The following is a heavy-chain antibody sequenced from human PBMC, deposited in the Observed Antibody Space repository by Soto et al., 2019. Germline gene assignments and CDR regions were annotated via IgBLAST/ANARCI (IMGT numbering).Heavy chain of an antibody. CDR3: AKVQPKDRDSSGSY. D-gene: IGHD3-22*01. CDR1: GFTFSYYD. J-gene: IGHJ4*02. V-gene: IGHV3-23*01. Sequence: GGSLRLSCVVSGFTFSYYDMSWVRQAPGKGLEWVSVISGSGGSTYYADSVKGRFTISRDNSKNTLYLQMNSLRAEDTAVYYCAKVQPKDRDSSGSYWGQGTLVTVSS. CDR2: ISGSGGST.